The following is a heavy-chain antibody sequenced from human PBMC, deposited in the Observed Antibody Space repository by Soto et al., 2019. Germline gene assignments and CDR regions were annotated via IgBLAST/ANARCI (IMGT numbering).Heavy chain of an antibody. Sequence: ASVKVSCKASGYTFTSYGISWVRQAPGQGLEWMGWISAYNGNTNYAQKLQGRVTMTTDTFTSTAYMELRSLRSDDTAVYYCARAPSSSSSFYYYSYMDVWGKGTTVTVS. CDR2: ISAYNGNT. D-gene: IGHD6-6*01. CDR3: ARAPSSSSSFYYYSYMDV. V-gene: IGHV1-18*01. J-gene: IGHJ6*03. CDR1: GYTFTSYG.